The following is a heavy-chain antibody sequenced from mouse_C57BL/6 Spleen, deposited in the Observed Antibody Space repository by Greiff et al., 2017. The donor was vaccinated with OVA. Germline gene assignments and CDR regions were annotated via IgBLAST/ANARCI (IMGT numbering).Heavy chain of an antibody. V-gene: IGHV1-50*01. CDR2: IDPSDSYT. CDR1: GYTFTSYW. Sequence: QVQLQQSGAELVKPGASVKLSCKASGYTFTSYWMQWVKQRPGQGLEWIGEIDPSDSYTNYNQKFKGKATLTVDTSSSTAYMQLSSLTSEDSAVYYCARGSTTVVATKGDYWGQGTTLTVSS. CDR3: ARGSTTVVATKGDY. J-gene: IGHJ2*01. D-gene: IGHD1-1*01.